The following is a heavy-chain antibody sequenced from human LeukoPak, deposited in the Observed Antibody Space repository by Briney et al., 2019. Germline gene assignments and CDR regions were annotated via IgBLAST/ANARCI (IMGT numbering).Heavy chain of an antibody. V-gene: IGHV3-23*01. Sequence: PGGSLRLSCAAAGFTFSSYAMSWVRQAPGKGLEWASAISGSGGSTYYADSVKGRFTIARDNSKNTLYLQMNSLSAEDTAVYYCAKNVEYSSSSGFDYWGQGTLVTVSS. CDR1: GFTFSSYA. CDR2: ISGSGGST. J-gene: IGHJ4*02. D-gene: IGHD6-6*01. CDR3: AKNVEYSSSSGFDY.